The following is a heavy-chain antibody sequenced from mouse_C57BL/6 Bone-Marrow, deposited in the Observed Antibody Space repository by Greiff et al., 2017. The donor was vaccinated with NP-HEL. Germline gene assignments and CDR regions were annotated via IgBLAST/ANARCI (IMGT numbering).Heavy chain of an antibody. V-gene: IGHV1-50*01. J-gene: IGHJ3*01. D-gene: IGHD1-1*01. Sequence: QVQLQQPGAELVKPGDEVKREGKEAGEAFASGLLVGGKQRPGQGLEWIGEHDPSGVTTTADANLQGKAPLTVDTSSSTAYMQLSSLTSEDSAVYYCANFDFPDYYGSSYKTWFAYWGQGTLVTVSA. CDR3: ANFDFPDYYGSSYKTWFAY. CDR1: GEAFASGL. CDR2: HDPSGVTT.